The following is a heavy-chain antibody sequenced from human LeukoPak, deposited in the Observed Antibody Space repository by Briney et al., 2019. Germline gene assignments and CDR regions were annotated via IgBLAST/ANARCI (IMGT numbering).Heavy chain of an antibody. D-gene: IGHD3-22*01. J-gene: IGHJ4*02. Sequence: ASVKVSCKASGGTSSSYAISRVRQAPGQGLEWMGGIIPIFGTANYAQKFQGRVTITTDESTSTAYMELSSLRSEDTAMYYCARTAETIYYYDSSGYEPTFDYWGQGTLVTVSS. CDR2: IIPIFGTA. CDR1: GGTSSSYA. CDR3: ARTAETIYYYDSSGYEPTFDY. V-gene: IGHV1-69*05.